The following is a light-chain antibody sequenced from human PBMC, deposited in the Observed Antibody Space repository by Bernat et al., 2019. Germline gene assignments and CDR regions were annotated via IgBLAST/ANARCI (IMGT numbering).Light chain of an antibody. V-gene: IGLV2-14*03. CDR2: DVT. CDR1: SRDVGSYNY. J-gene: IGLJ1*01. Sequence: HSALTQPPSVSVSPGQSITITCTGTSRDVGSYNYFSWFQQHPDKAPNLMLYDVTNRPSGVSYRFSGSKSGNTASLTISGIQAEDEADYYCDAYNTSTTFVFGTGTKVTVL. CDR3: DAYNTSTTFV.